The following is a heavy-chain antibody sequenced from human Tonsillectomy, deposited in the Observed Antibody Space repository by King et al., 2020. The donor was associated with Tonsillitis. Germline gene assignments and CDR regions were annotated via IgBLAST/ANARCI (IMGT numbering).Heavy chain of an antibody. Sequence: VQLVESGGGVVQPGGSLRLSCAASGFTFHDYAMHWVRQAPGKGLEWVSLISGDGGSTYYPDSGKGRFTIFRDNSKNSLYLQMNSLRTEDTALYYCATVGGYYYDYMDVWGKGTTVTVSS. CDR3: ATVGGYYYDYMDV. D-gene: IGHD1-26*01. V-gene: IGHV3-43*02. CDR2: ISGDGGST. J-gene: IGHJ6*03. CDR1: GFTFHDYA.